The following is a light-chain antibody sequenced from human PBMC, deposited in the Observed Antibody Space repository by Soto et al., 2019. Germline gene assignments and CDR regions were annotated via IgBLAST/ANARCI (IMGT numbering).Light chain of an antibody. V-gene: IGKV1-27*01. CDR3: QKYSSVPV. CDR2: AAS. Sequence: DIQMTQSPTSLSASVGKRATILCGPSQTIRNLLAWYQQKPGNAPKLLIYAASTLQSGVPSRFSGSGSGTDFTLTINSLQPEDVATYSCQKYSSVPVFGPGTKVEIK. CDR1: QTIRNL. J-gene: IGKJ3*01.